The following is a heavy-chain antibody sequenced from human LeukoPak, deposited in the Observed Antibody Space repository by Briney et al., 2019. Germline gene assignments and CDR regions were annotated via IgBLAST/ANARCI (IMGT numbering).Heavy chain of an antibody. CDR3: ARNRYSYGYPFDY. CDR1: GFTFSSYG. J-gene: IGHJ4*02. D-gene: IGHD5-18*01. Sequence: GGSLRLSCAASGFTFSSYGMHWVRQAPGKGLEWVAFIRYDGSNKYYADSVKGRFTISRDNSKNTLYLQMNSLRAEDTAVYYCARNRYSYGYPFDYWGQGTLVTLSS. CDR2: IRYDGSNK. V-gene: IGHV3-30*02.